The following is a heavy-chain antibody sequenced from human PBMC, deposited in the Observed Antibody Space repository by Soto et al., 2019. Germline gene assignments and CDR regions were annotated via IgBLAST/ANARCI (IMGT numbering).Heavy chain of an antibody. Sequence: EVQLVESGGGLVKPGGSLRLSCAASGFTFSSYSMNWVRHAPGKGLEWVSSISSTSNYIYYTDSVKGRFTFSRDNAKNSLYLQMNSLRAEDTAVYYCARARDLVSFDYWGQGTLVTVSS. CDR3: ARARDLVSFDY. CDR1: GFTFSSYS. CDR2: ISSTSNYI. D-gene: IGHD3-10*01. V-gene: IGHV3-21*01. J-gene: IGHJ4*02.